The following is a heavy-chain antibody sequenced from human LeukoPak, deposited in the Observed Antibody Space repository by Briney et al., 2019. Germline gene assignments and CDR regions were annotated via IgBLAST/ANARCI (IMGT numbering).Heavy chain of an antibody. J-gene: IGHJ4*02. Sequence: GGSLRLSCAASGFTFSSCAMHWVRQAPGKGLEWVAVISYDGSNKYYADSVKGRFTISRDNSMNTLYLQMNSLRADDTAVYYCASAFMVRGGYFDYWGQGTLVTDSS. D-gene: IGHD3-10*01. CDR2: ISYDGSNK. CDR3: ASAFMVRGGYFDY. CDR1: GFTFSSCA. V-gene: IGHV3-30-3*01.